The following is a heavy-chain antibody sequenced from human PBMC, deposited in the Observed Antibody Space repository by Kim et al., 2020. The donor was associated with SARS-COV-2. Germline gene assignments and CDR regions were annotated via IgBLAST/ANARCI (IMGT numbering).Heavy chain of an antibody. CDR1: GYTFTSYD. J-gene: IGHJ6*02. V-gene: IGHV1-8*01. Sequence: ASVKVSCKASGYTFTSYDINWVRQATGQGLAWMGWMNPNSGNPGYAQNFQGRVTMTRNTSISTAYMELSRLRSEDPAVYYCAREGPVMTTVTSSGMDVWGQGTTVTVSS. D-gene: IGHD4-17*01. CDR3: AREGPVMTTVTSSGMDV. CDR2: MNPNSGNP.